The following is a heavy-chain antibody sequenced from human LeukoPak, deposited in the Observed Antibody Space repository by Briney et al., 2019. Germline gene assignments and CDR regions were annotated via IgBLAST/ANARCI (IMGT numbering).Heavy chain of an antibody. CDR2: INANSGDT. V-gene: IGHV1-2*02. D-gene: IGHD3-10*01. Sequence: ASVKVSCKASGHTFTGYYMHWVRQAPGQGLEWMGWINANSGDTNYAQKFQGRVTMTRDTSISTAYMELSRLRSDDTAVYYCARSKGRRGYYFDYWGQGTLVTVSS. CDR3: ARSKGRRGYYFDY. CDR1: GHTFTGYY. J-gene: IGHJ4*02.